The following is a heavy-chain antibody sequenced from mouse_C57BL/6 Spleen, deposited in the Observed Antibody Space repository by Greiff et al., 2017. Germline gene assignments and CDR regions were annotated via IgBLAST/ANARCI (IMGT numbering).Heavy chain of an antibody. D-gene: IGHD1-1*01. Sequence: VQLQQSGAELVKPGASVKLSCKASGYTFTEYTIHWVKQRSGQGLEWIGWFYPGSGSIKYNEKFKDKATLTADKSSSTVCMELSRLTSEDAAVYFCARHPNYYGSSPYAMDYWGQGTSVTVSS. V-gene: IGHV1-62-2*01. J-gene: IGHJ4*01. CDR1: GYTFTEYT. CDR2: FYPGSGSI. CDR3: ARHPNYYGSSPYAMDY.